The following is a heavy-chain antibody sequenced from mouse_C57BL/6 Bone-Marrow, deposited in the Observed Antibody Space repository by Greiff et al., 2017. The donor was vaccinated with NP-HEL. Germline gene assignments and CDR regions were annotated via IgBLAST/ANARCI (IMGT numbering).Heavy chain of an antibody. CDR3: ARGTSSVLDFDY. J-gene: IGHJ2*01. CDR2: LSDGGSYT. CDR1: GFTFSSYA. V-gene: IGHV5-4*03. Sequence: DVKLVESGGGLVKPGGSLKLSCAASGFTFSSYAMSWVRQTPEKRLEWVATLSDGGSYTYYPDNVKGRFTISRDNAKNNLYLQMSHLKSEDTAMYYCARGTSSVLDFDYWGQGTTLTVSS.